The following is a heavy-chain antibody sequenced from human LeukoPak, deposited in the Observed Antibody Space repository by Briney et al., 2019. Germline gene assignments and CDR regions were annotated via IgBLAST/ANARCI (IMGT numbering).Heavy chain of an antibody. D-gene: IGHD4-17*01. CDR1: GFPFSTYA. CDR3: AKDVYGDYGGLDY. Sequence: GGSLRLPCAASGFPFSTYAMSWVRQAPGKGLEWASSIRGSDGSTYYADSVKGRFAISRDNSKNTLYLQMNSLRAEDTAVYYCAKDVYGDYGGLDYWGQGTLVTVSS. V-gene: IGHV3-23*01. J-gene: IGHJ4*02. CDR2: IRGSDGST.